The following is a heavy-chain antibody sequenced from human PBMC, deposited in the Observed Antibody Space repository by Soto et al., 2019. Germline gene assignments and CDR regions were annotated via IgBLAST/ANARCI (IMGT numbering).Heavy chain of an antibody. CDR2: ISRSSSTI. CDR1: GFTFSSYS. J-gene: IGHJ6*02. Sequence: PGGSLRLSCAASGFTFSSYSMNWVRQAPGKGLEWVSYISRSSSTIYYADSVKGRFTISRDNAKKSLYLQMNSLRDEDTAVYYCARDLGGGNSPYYYYAMDVWGQGTTVTVSS. CDR3: ARDLGGGNSPYYYYAMDV. D-gene: IGHD2-21*02. V-gene: IGHV3-48*02.